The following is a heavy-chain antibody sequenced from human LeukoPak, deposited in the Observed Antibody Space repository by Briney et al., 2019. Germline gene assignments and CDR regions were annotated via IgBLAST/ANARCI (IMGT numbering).Heavy chain of an antibody. CDR3: AKDLRGYSYWAYGMGV. Sequence: PGGSLRLSCAASGFTFSSYAMSWVRQAPGKGLEWVSAISGSGGSTYYADSVKGRFTISRDNSKNTLYLQMNSLRAEDTAVYYCAKDLRGYSYWAYGMGVWGQGTTVTVSS. J-gene: IGHJ6*02. CDR2: ISGSGGST. D-gene: IGHD5-18*01. CDR1: GFTFSSYA. V-gene: IGHV3-23*01.